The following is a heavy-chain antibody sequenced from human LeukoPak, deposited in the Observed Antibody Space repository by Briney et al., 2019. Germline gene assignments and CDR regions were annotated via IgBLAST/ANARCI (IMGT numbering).Heavy chain of an antibody. CDR3: ARGLHAGDY. CDR1: GFTFSSYN. V-gene: IGHV3-21*01. CDR2: ISSSSSYI. Sequence: GGSLRLSCAASGFTFSSYNMNWVRQAPGKGLEWVSPISSSSSYIYYADSVKGRFTISRDNAKNSLYLQMSSLKAEDRAFYYCARGLHAGDYWGQGTLVTVSS. J-gene: IGHJ4*02.